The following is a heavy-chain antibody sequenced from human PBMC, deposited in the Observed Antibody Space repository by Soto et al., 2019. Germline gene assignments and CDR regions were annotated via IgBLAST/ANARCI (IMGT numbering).Heavy chain of an antibody. CDR3: ARERPDGARLDP. CDR2: IYYSGST. D-gene: IGHD6-6*01. V-gene: IGHV4-59*12. Sequence: SETLSLTCTVSGGSISGYYWSWIRQPPGKGLEWIGYIYYSGSTYYNPSLKSRVAISVDTSKNQFSLKLSSVTAADTAVYYCARERPDGARLDPWGQGTLVTVSS. CDR1: GGSISGYY. J-gene: IGHJ5*02.